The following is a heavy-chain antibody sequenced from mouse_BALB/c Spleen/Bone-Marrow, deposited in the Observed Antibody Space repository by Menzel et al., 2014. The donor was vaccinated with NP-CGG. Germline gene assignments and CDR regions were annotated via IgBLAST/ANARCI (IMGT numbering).Heavy chain of an antibody. CDR3: ARRRSLYYAMDY. V-gene: IGHV5-12*02. Sequence: EVKVVESGGGLVQPGGFLKLSCATSGFTFSDYYMYWVRQTPEKRLEWVAYISNGGGSTYYPDTVKGRFTISRDNAKNTLYLQMSRLKSEDTAMYYCARRRSLYYAMDYWGQGTSVTVSS. CDR1: GFTFSDYY. D-gene: IGHD1-1*01. J-gene: IGHJ4*01. CDR2: ISNGGGST.